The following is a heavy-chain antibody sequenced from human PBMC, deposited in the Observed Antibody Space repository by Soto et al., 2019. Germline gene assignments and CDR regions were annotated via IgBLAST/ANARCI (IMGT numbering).Heavy chain of an antibody. J-gene: IGHJ6*02. V-gene: IGHV1-2*04. CDR2: INPNSGGT. CDR1: GYTFTGYY. D-gene: IGHD4-4*01. Sequence: ASVKVSCKASGYTFTGYYMHWVRQAPGQGLEWMGWINPNSGGTNYAQKFQGWVTMTRDTSISTAYMELSRLRSDDTAVYYCARGSFMTTVTTRGRYGMDVWGQGTTVTVSS. CDR3: ARGSFMTTVTTRGRYGMDV.